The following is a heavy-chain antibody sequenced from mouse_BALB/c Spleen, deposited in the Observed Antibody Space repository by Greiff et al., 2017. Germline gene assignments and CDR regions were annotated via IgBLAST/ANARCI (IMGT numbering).Heavy chain of an antibody. D-gene: IGHD2-1*01. CDR1: GYSITSGYS. Sequence: DVKLQESGPDLVKPSQSLSLTCTVTGYSITSGYSWHWIRQFPGNKLEWMGYIHYSGSTNYNPSLKSRISITRDTSKNQFFLQLNSVTTEDTATYYCARRVYYGNLYYFDDWGQGTTLTVSS. J-gene: IGHJ2*01. V-gene: IGHV3-1*02. CDR2: IHYSGST. CDR3: ARRVYYGNLYYFDD.